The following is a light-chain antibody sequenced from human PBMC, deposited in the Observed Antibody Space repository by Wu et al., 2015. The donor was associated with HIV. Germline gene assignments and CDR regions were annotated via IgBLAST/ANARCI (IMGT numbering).Light chain of an antibody. CDR3: QQYRTWPFT. Sequence: EIVLTQSPGTLSLSPGERATLSCRASQSVSSDFAWYQQRPGQAPRLLISDASVRATGIPVRFSGSGSGTEFTLTISNIQSEDSAMYYCQQYRTWPFTFGPGTKVHIK. V-gene: IGKV3-15*01. CDR1: QSVSSD. J-gene: IGKJ3*01. CDR2: DAS.